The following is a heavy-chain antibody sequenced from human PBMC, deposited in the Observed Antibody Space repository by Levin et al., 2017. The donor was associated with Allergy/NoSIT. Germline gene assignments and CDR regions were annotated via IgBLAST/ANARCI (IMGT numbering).Heavy chain of an antibody. CDR1: GFTFSSYD. CDR3: ARGDVFGAAPRSGGMDV. D-gene: IGHD1-26*01. CDR2: IGTAGDT. V-gene: IGHV3-13*01. Sequence: GGSLRLSCAASGFTFSSYDMHWVRQATGKGLEWVSAIGTAGDTYYPGSVKGRFTISRENAKNSLYLQMNSLRAGDTAVYYCARGDVFGAAPRSGGMDVWGQGTTVTVSS. J-gene: IGHJ6*02.